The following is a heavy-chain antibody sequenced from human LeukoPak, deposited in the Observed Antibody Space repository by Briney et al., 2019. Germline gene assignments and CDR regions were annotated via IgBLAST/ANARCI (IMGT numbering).Heavy chain of an antibody. CDR2: IYSGGSI. CDR1: GFTVSSNY. V-gene: IGHV3-53*01. Sequence: GGSLRLSCAASGFTVSSNYMSWVRQAPGKGLEWVSVIYSGGSIYYADSVKGRFTISRDNSKNTLYLQMNSLRAEDTAVYYCAITVTTPKLLFDYWGQGTLVTVSS. CDR3: AITVTTPKLLFDY. J-gene: IGHJ4*02. D-gene: IGHD4-17*01.